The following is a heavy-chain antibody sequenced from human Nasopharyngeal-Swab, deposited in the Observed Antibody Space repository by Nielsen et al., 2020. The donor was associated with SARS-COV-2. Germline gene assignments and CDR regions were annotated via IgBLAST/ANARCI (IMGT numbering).Heavy chain of an antibody. CDR3: ARGGWYFDF. V-gene: IGHV3-7*04. Sequence: GGSLRLSCAAPGFTFSSYWMSWVRQAPGKGLEWVANIKQDGSEKYYVDSVKGRFTISRDNAKNSLYLQMNSLRAEDTTVYYCARGGWYFDFWGRGTLVTVSS. J-gene: IGHJ2*01. CDR1: GFTFSSYW. CDR2: IKQDGSEK.